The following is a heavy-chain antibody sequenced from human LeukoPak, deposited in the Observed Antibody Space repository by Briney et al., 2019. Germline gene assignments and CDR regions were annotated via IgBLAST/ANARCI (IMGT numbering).Heavy chain of an antibody. Sequence: GGSLRLSCAASGFTFSSYWMHWVRQAPGKGLVWVSRINSDGSSTSYADSVKGRFTISRDNAKNTLYLQMNSLRAEDTAVYYCAGNYGSGIPLDYWGQGTLVTVSS. CDR2: INSDGSST. CDR1: GFTFSSYW. V-gene: IGHV3-74*01. J-gene: IGHJ4*02. CDR3: AGNYGSGIPLDY. D-gene: IGHD3-10*01.